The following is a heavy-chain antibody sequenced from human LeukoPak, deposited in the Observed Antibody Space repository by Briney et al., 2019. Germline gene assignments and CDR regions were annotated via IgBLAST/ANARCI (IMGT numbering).Heavy chain of an antibody. V-gene: IGHV1-46*01. CDR2: INPSGGST. CDR3: ARDPTGTASRGRYFDY. CDR1: GYTFTSYY. D-gene: IGHD1-1*01. Sequence: ASVKVSCKASGYTFTSYYMHWARQAPGQGLEWMGIINPSGGSTSYAQKFQGRVTMTRDTSTSTVYMELSSLRSEDTAVYYCARDPTGTASRGRYFDYWRQGTLVTVSS. J-gene: IGHJ4*02.